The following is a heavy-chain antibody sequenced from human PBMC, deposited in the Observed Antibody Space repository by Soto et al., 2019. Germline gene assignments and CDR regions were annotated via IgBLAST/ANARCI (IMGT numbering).Heavy chain of an antibody. CDR3: ARHATRSYDY. Sequence: SETLSLTCTVSRGSISTYYWSWIRQPPGKGLECIGYIYYNGNTNYNPSLKSRVTISVDTSKNQSTLNLNSVTAADTAVYYCARHATRSYDYWGQGTLVTVSS. V-gene: IGHV4-59*08. J-gene: IGHJ4*02. CDR2: IYYNGNT. CDR1: RGSISTYY.